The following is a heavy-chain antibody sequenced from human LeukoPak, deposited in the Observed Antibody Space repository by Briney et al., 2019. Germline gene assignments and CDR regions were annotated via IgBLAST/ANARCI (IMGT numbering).Heavy chain of an antibody. D-gene: IGHD7-27*01. V-gene: IGHV4-30-4*08. CDR3: ARQSKMGINWFDP. CDR2: IYYSGST. J-gene: IGHJ5*02. Sequence: PSQTLSLTCTVSGGSISSGDYYWRWIRQPPGKGLEWIGYIYYSGSTYYNPSLKSRVTISVDTSKNQFSLKLSSVTAADTAVYYCARQSKMGINWFDPWGQGTLVTVSS. CDR1: GGSISSGDYY.